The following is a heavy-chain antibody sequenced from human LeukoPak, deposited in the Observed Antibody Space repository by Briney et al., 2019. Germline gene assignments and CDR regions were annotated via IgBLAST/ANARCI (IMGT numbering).Heavy chain of an antibody. Sequence: GGSLRLSCAASGFTFSSFSMNWVRQAPGRGLEWISYIASSSSSMYYADSVKGRFTISRDNAKNSLYLQMNSLTAEDTAVYYCARVIGSYGDSAYWGQGTLVTVSS. CDR2: IASSSSSM. CDR1: GFTFSSFS. D-gene: IGHD4-17*01. CDR3: ARVIGSYGDSAY. V-gene: IGHV3-48*04. J-gene: IGHJ4*02.